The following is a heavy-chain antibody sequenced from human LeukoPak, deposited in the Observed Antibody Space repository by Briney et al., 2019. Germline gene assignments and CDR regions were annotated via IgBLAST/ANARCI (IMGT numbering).Heavy chain of an antibody. Sequence: GGSLRLSCAASGFTFDDYVMHWVRQAPGKGLEWVSGITWNSDTIAYADSVKGRFTISRDNAKNSLYLQMNSLRAEDTAVYYCARDLYRIVVVPHYFDYWGQGTLVTVSS. V-gene: IGHV3-9*01. CDR1: GFTFDDYV. D-gene: IGHD3-22*01. CDR3: ARDLYRIVVVPHYFDY. CDR2: ITWNSDTI. J-gene: IGHJ4*02.